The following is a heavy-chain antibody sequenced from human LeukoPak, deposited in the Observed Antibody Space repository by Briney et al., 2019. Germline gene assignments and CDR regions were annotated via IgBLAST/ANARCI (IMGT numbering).Heavy chain of an antibody. CDR3: ARDDSSGYYLS. V-gene: IGHV4-30-4*01. CDR1: GGSINSGDCS. Sequence: SETLSVTCTVSGGSINSGDCSWSWIRQPPGKGLEWIGYIYYSGTTYYNPSLKSRVTISVDRSKNQFSLKLTSVTAADTAVYYCARDDSSGYYLSWGQGTMVTVSS. J-gene: IGHJ5*02. D-gene: IGHD3-22*01. CDR2: IYYSGTT.